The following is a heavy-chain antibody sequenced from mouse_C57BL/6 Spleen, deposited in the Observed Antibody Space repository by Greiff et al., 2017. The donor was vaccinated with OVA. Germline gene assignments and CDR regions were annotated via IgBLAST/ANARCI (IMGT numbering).Heavy chain of an antibody. V-gene: IGHV5-6*01. CDR3: ARQGTMWNAMDY. Sequence: EVHLVESGGDLVKPGGSLKLSCAASGFTFSSYGMSWVRQTPDKRLEWVATISSGGSYTYYPDSVKGRFTISRDNAKNTLYLQMSSLKSEDTAMYYCARQGTMWNAMDYWGQGTSVTVSS. CDR2: ISSGGSYT. J-gene: IGHJ4*01. D-gene: IGHD1-1*02. CDR1: GFTFSSYG.